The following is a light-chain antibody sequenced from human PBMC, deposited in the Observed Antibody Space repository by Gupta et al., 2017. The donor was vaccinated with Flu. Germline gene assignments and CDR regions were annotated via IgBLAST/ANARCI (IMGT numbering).Light chain of an antibody. CDR1: SSDVGGYNY. CDR2: EVS. J-gene: IGLJ1*01. CDR3: SSYTSSSTPYV. Sequence: QSALTPPAPVSGSPGQSITISCTGTSSDVGGYNYVSWYQQHPGNAPKLMIYEVSNRPSGVSNRFSGSKSGNTASLTISGLQAEDEADYYCSSYTSSSTPYVFGTGTKVTVL. V-gene: IGLV2-14*01.